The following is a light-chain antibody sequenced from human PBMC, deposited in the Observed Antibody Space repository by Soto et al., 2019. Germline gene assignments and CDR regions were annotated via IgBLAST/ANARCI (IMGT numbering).Light chain of an antibody. CDR1: ALPKQY. CDR2: KDK. V-gene: IGLV3-25*02. J-gene: IGLJ3*02. CDR3: QSSDRGDTYWV. Sequence: SYELTQPPSVSVSPGQTARIACSGDALPKQYAYWYQQKPGQAPVLLIYKDKERHSGIPERFSGSSSGTTVTLTIGGVQAEDEADYYCQSSDRGDTYWVFGGGTKVTVL.